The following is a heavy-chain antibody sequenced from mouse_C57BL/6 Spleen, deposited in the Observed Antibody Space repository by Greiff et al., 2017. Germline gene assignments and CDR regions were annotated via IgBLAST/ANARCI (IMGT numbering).Heavy chain of an antibody. CDR3: TNYYGSSYHWYFDV. J-gene: IGHJ1*03. V-gene: IGHV1-15*01. CDR2: IDPETGGT. Sequence: QVQLKQSGAELVRPGASVTLSCKASGYTFTDYEMHWVKQTPVHGLEWIGAIDPETGGTAYNQKFKGKAILTADKSSSTAYMELRSLTSEDSAVYYCTNYYGSSYHWYFDVWGTGTTVTVSS. CDR1: GYTFTDYE. D-gene: IGHD1-1*01.